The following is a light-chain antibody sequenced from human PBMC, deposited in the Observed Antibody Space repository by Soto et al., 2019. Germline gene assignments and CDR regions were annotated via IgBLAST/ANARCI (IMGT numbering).Light chain of an antibody. V-gene: IGKV3-20*01. CDR1: QSVDTY. CDR2: GAS. Sequence: EIVLTQSPGTLSLSPGGRVTLSCRASQSVDTYLAWYQQKSGQSPRLLIFGASTRAIGIPDRFSGSGSGTDFTLTISRLEPEDSAVYHCQQYGSSPTTFGQGTKVDIK. CDR3: QQYGSSPTT. J-gene: IGKJ1*01.